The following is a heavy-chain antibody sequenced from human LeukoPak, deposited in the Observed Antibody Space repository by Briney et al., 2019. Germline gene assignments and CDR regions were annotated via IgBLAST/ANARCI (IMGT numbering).Heavy chain of an antibody. CDR1: GGSISSSNW. V-gene: IGHV4-4*02. J-gene: IGHJ4*02. CDR2: IYHSGST. Sequence: SGTLSLTCAVSGGSISSSNWWGWVRQPPGKWLEWIGEIYHSGSTHYNPSLKSRVTISVDTSKNQFSLKLSSVTAPDTAVYYCARAGEEPTNYYFDCWVQGALVDVSS. D-gene: IGHD2-2*01. CDR3: ARAGEEPTNYYFDC.